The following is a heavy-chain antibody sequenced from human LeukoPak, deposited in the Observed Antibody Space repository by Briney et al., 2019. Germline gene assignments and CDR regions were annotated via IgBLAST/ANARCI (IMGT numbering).Heavy chain of an antibody. CDR3: ARYIVVVPAASVEDAFDI. J-gene: IGHJ3*02. Sequence: PSETLSLTCTVSGGSISSDDYYWSRIRQPPGKGLEWIGYIYNSGSTYYNPSLKSRVTVSVDTSKNQFSLKLNSVTAADTAVYYCARYIVVVPAASVEDAFDIWGQGTMVTVSS. CDR1: GGSISSDDYY. CDR2: IYNSGST. D-gene: IGHD2-2*01. V-gene: IGHV4-30-4*01.